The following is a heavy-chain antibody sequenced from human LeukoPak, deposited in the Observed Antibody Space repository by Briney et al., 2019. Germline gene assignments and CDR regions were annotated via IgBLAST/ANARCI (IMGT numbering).Heavy chain of an antibody. CDR1: GFDVSNYA. J-gene: IGHJ4*02. CDR3: AAWRGSNWFDY. CDR2: IFSGGAA. V-gene: IGHV3-53*01. Sequence: GGSLRLSCAASGFDVSNYAMSWVRQAPGKGLEWVSVIFSGGAAHYANSMKGRFTVSRGNSKNTWYLQMSSLRGDDTALYYCAAWRGSNWFDYWGRGTQVTVSS. D-gene: IGHD6-13*01.